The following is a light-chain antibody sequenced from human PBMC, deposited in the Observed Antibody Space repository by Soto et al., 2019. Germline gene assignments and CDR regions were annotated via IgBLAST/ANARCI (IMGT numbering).Light chain of an antibody. CDR1: QSMRSN. J-gene: IGKJ1*01. CDR2: GAS. CDR3: QQYDNWPRT. Sequence: EKVMTQSPATLSLSQGERATLSCRASQSMRSNLAWYQQKPGQAPRLLIYGASTRATGIPARISGSGSGTEFTLTITSLQSEDFAVYYCQQYDNWPRTFGQGTKVDIK. V-gene: IGKV3-15*01.